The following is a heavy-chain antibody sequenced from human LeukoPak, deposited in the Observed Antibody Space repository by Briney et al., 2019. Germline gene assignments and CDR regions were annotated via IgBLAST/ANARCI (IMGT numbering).Heavy chain of an antibody. V-gene: IGHV5-51*01. D-gene: IGHD2-15*01. J-gene: IGHJ4*02. Sequence: HGESLKISCKGSGYSFTSYWIAWVRQMPGRGLEWMGSIYPGDSDTRYSPSFQGQATISTDKSISTAYLQWSSLKASDTAMYYCARRFMSCSGGSCYHYYFDYWGQGTLVTVSS. CDR2: IYPGDSDT. CDR3: ARRFMSCSGGSCYHYYFDY. CDR1: GYSFTSYW.